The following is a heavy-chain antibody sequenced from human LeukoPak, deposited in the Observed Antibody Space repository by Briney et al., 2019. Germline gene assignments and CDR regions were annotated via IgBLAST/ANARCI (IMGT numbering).Heavy chain of an antibody. D-gene: IGHD6-19*01. V-gene: IGHV4-39*01. Sequence: SETLSLTCTVSGGSISSSSYYWGWIRQPPGKGLEWIGRIDDSSRTYHNPSLKSRVTISVDTSKTKFSLKVSSVTAADTAVYYCASRIAVALNYFDYWGQGTLVTVSS. CDR2: IDDSSRT. CDR1: GGSISSSSYY. CDR3: ASRIAVALNYFDY. J-gene: IGHJ4*02.